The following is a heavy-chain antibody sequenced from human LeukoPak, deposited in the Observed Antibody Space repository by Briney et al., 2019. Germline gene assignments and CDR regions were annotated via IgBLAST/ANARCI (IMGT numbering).Heavy chain of an antibody. CDR3: TRGGYCGADNCYSGGDYFDP. CDR2: INSDGSRR. J-gene: IGHJ5*02. Sequence: PGGSLRLSCAASGFNVSIYWTHWVRQAPGKGLVWVSRINSDGSRRMYADSVKGRFTISRDNAKNTLYLQMNSLRAEDTATYFCTRGGYCGADNCYSGGDYFDPWGQGTLVTVSS. V-gene: IGHV3-74*03. D-gene: IGHD2-15*01. CDR1: GFNVSIYW.